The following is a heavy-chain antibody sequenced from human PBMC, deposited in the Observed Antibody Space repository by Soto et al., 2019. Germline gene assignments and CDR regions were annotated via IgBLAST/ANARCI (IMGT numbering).Heavy chain of an antibody. J-gene: IGHJ4*02. CDR1: GDTFNFYS. CDR3: ARSYGSGYRAFDY. V-gene: IGHV1-69*02. CDR2: VNPIVSMS. D-gene: IGHD3-10*01. Sequence: QVQLVQSGAEVKRPGSSVKVSCKASGDTFNFYSITWVRQAPGLGLEWMGRVNPIVSMSNYAQKLQGRFTMTADKSTSRAYRELSSLRSEDTAIYDAARSYGSGYRAFDYWGKGSLVTVSS.